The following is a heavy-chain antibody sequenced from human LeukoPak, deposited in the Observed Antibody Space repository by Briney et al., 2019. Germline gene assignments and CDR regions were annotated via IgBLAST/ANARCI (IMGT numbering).Heavy chain of an antibody. Sequence: TETLSLTCTVSGGSISSYYWSWIGQPPGKGLEWIGYIYYSGSINYTPSLKSRVTISVDTSKSQFSLKVSSVTAADTAVYYCARGNWYLDYWGQGTLVTVSS. CDR2: IYYSGSI. J-gene: IGHJ4*02. D-gene: IGHD1-1*01. CDR1: GGSISSYY. V-gene: IGHV4-59*01. CDR3: ARGNWYLDY.